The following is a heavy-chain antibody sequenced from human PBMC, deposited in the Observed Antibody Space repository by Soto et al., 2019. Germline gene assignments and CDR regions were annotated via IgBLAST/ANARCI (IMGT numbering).Heavy chain of an antibody. Sequence: QVQLVESGGGVVQPGRSLRLSCAASGFTFSSYGMHWVRQAPGKGLEWVAVIWYDGSNKYYADSVKGRFTISRDNSKNTLYLQMNGLRAEDTAVYYCAREDIVVVDYYYYGMDVWGQGTTVTVSS. V-gene: IGHV3-33*01. J-gene: IGHJ6*02. CDR1: GFTFSSYG. D-gene: IGHD2-2*01. CDR2: IWYDGSNK. CDR3: AREDIVVVDYYYYGMDV.